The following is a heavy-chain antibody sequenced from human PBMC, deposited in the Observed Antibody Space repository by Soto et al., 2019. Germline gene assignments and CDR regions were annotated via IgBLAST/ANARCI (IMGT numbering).Heavy chain of an antibody. CDR3: AAGGKNGYIR. J-gene: IGHJ4*02. CDR1: RDTFDSYA. V-gene: IGHV1-69*13. Sequence: SVKASCKASRDTFDSYAMTWVRLAPGQGLEWMGGIIPILGTTKFAQKFQGRVTMTADESTSTIYMELSSLRSEDGAVYYCAAGGKNGYIRWGQGTQVTVSS. CDR2: IIPILGTT. D-gene: IGHD1-1*01.